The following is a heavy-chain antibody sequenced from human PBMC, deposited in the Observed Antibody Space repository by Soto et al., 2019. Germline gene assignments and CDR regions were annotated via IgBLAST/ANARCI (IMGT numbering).Heavy chain of an antibody. Sequence: GGSLRLSCSASGFTFGDFAMSWFRQAPGKGLEWVSFIRSKVYGGTTEYAASVKGRFTILRDDSKSIAHLQMNSLNTEDTAVYYCSRWGRGYDWNYYYGMDVWGQGTTVTV. J-gene: IGHJ6*02. CDR1: GFTFGDFA. CDR3: SRWGRGYDWNYYYGMDV. V-gene: IGHV3-49*03. CDR2: IRSKVYGGTT. D-gene: IGHD5-12*01.